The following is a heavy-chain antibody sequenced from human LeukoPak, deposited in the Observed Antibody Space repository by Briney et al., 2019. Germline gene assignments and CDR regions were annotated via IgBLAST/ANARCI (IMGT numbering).Heavy chain of an antibody. J-gene: IGHJ4*02. D-gene: IGHD1-26*01. CDR3: SGGTWELLDY. Sequence: GPLRLSCAASGFTVSSNYMSWVRQAPGKGLQWVSVIYSGGSTYYADSVKGRFTISRDNSKNTLYLQMNSLRAEDTAVYYCSGGTWELLDYWGQGTLVTVSS. CDR2: IYSGGST. V-gene: IGHV3-66*01. CDR1: GFTVSSNY.